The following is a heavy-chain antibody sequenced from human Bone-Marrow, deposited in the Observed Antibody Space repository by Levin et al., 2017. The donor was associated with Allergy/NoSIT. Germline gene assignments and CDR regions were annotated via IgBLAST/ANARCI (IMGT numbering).Heavy chain of an antibody. CDR2: ISDTGGSS. J-gene: IGHJ4*02. V-gene: IGHV3-23*01. CDR3: AKGGDSGWDIILLPAIDY. Sequence: GESLKISCAASGFTFSRYTMNWVRQAPGRGLEWVSGISDTGGSSYYADSVKGRFIISRDISKKTVYLQMNGLRAEDTAIYYCAKGGDSGWDIILLPAIDYWGQGTQVTVSS. D-gene: IGHD5-12*01. CDR1: GFTFSRYT.